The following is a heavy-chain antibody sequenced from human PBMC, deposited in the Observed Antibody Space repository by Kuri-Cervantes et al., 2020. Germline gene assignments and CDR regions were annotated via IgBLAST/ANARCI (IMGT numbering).Heavy chain of an antibody. CDR3: ARQYCSGYICYHFDY. D-gene: IGHD2-15*01. V-gene: IGHV4-59*08. Sequence: GSLRLSCTVSGGSISSYYWSWIRQPPGKGREWIGYIYYSGSTNYNPSLKSRVTISVDTSKNQISLTLSSVTAADTAVYYCARQYCSGYICYHFDYWGRGTLVTVSS. CDR2: IYYSGST. J-gene: IGHJ4*02. CDR1: GGSISSYY.